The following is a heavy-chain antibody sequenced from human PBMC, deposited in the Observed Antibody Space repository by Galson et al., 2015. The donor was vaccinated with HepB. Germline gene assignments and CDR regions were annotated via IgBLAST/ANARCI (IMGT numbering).Heavy chain of an antibody. CDR2: INCYGRST. Sequence: SLKLSCTASGFTFNSYCIHWVRQAPGQGLVWVSRINCYGRSTSYADSVKGRFTISRDNAKNTLYLQMDSLRAEDTAVYYCARTSPVDYYGMDVWGQGTTVTVSS. D-gene: IGHD2-15*01. CDR3: ARTSPVDYYGMDV. J-gene: IGHJ6*02. CDR1: GFTFNSYC. V-gene: IGHV3-74*01.